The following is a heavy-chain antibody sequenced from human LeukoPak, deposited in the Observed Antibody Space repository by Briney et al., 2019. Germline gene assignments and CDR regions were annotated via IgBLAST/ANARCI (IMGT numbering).Heavy chain of an antibody. CDR1: GYTFTGYY. J-gene: IGHJ6*03. V-gene: IGHV1-2*02. Sequence: GASVKVSCKASGYTFTGYYMHWVRQAPGQGLEWMGWINPNSGGTSYAQKFQGRVTMTRDTSISTAYMELSRLRSDDTAVYYCARDAYYDFWSGDRDYYDMDVWGKGTTVTVSS. CDR2: INPNSGGT. CDR3: ARDAYYDFWSGDRDYYDMDV. D-gene: IGHD3-3*01.